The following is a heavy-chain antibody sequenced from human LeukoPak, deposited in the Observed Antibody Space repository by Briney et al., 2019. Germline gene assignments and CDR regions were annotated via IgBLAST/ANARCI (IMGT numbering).Heavy chain of an antibody. Sequence: SVKVSCKASGGTFSSYAISWVRQAPGQGLEWMGRIIPILGIANYAQKFLGRVAITADKSTSTAYMELSSLRSEDTAVYYCARVSYSGSGSDDYWGQGTLVTVSS. D-gene: IGHD3-10*01. CDR1: GGTFSSYA. V-gene: IGHV1-69*04. CDR3: ARVSYSGSGSDDY. J-gene: IGHJ4*02. CDR2: IIPILGIA.